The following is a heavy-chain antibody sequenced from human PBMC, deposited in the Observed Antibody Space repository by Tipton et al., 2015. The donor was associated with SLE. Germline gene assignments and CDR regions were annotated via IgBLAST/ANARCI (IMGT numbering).Heavy chain of an antibody. D-gene: IGHD1-26*01. CDR2: IYYSGST. CDR3: ARGEWGGHYFDY. V-gene: IGHV4-59*12. CDR1: GGSISSYY. Sequence: TLSLTCTVSGGSISSYYWSWIRQPPGKGLEWIGYIYYSGSTNYNPSLKSRVTISVDTSKNQFSLKLSSVTAADTAVYYCARGEWGGHYFDYWGQGTLVTASS. J-gene: IGHJ4*02.